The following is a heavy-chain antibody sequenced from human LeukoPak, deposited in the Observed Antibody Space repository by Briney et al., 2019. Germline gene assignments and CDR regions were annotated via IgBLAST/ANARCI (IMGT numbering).Heavy chain of an antibody. D-gene: IGHD3-22*01. V-gene: IGHV4-59*01. CDR1: GGSITGYY. CDR2: IHYTGSV. J-gene: IGHJ3*02. Sequence: KPSETLSLTCTVAGGSITGYYWSWIRQPPGKGLQWIGYIHYTGSVNYNPSLKSRVTIPVDTSKNQFSLKLSSVTAADTAVYFCARGGLENGYHSNDAFDIWGQGTLVAVSS. CDR3: ARGGLENGYHSNDAFDI.